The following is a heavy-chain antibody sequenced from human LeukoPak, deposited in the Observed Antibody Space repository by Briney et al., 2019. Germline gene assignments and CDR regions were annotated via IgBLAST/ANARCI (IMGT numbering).Heavy chain of an antibody. CDR2: INSDGSST. CDR1: GFTFSSYW. V-gene: IGHV3-74*01. J-gene: IGHJ4*02. CDR3: AKAWSEWEPYYFDY. D-gene: IGHD1-26*01. Sequence: TGGSLRLSCAASGFTFSSYWMHWVRQAPGKGLVWVSRINSDGSSTNYADSVKGRFTISRDNAKNTLYLQMNSLRAEDTAVYYCAKAWSEWEPYYFDYWGQGTLVTVSS.